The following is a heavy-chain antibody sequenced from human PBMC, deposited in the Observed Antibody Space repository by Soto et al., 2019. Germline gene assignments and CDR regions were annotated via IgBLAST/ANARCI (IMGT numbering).Heavy chain of an antibody. D-gene: IGHD6-13*01. V-gene: IGHV3-73*02. CDR1: GFTFSGSA. CDR2: IRSKANSYAT. J-gene: IGHJ4*02. Sequence: EVQLVESGGGLVQPGGSLKLSCAASGFTFSGSAMHWVRQASGKGLEWVGRIRSKANSYATAYAASGKGRFTISRDDSKNTAYLQMNSLKTEDTAVYYCTKSGAAAGSDYWGQGTLVTVSS. CDR3: TKSGAAAGSDY.